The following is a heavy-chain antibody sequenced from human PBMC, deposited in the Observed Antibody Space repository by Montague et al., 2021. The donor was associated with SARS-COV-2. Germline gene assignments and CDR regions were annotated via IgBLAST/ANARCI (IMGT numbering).Heavy chain of an antibody. J-gene: IGHJ2*01. CDR1: GGSISSYY. V-gene: IGHV4-59*01. Sequence: SETLSLTCTVSGGSISSYYWSWIRQPPGKGLEWIGYIYYSGSTNCNPSLKSRVTISVDTSKNQFSLKLSSVTAADTAVYYCAREGYSSSWYPVNWYFDLWGRGTLVTVSS. CDR2: IYYSGST. D-gene: IGHD6-13*01. CDR3: AREGYSSSWYPVNWYFDL.